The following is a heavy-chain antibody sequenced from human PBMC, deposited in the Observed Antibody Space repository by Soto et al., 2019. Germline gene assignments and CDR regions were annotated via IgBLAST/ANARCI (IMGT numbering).Heavy chain of an antibody. J-gene: IGHJ4*02. V-gene: IGHV1-18*01. D-gene: IGHD6-19*01. CDR2: ISAYNGNT. CDR3: ARLNPYSSGVPDY. Sequence: PGQGLEWMGWISAYNGNTNYAQKLQGRVTMTTDTSTSTAXMEXRSLRSDDTAVYYCARLNPYSSGVPDYWGQGTLVTVSS.